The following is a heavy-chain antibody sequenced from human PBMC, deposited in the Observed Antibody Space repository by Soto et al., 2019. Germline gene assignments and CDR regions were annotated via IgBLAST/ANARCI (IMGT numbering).Heavy chain of an antibody. D-gene: IGHD1-26*01. CDR1: GLTVSSSY. J-gene: IGHJ5*02. CDR2: IYSGGTT. CDR3: ARGIDGRSGKFDP. Sequence: EVHLVESGGGLVQPGGSLRLSCAASGLTVSSSYMSWVRQAPGKGLEWVSLIYSGGTTYYADSVKGRFTVSRDNSENTLYLQMNSLRAEDTAVYYCARGIDGRSGKFDPWGQGTLVTVSS. V-gene: IGHV3-66*01.